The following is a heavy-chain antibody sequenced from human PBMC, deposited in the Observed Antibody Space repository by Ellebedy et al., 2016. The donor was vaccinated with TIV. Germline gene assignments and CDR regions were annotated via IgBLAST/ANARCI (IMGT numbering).Heavy chain of an antibody. CDR1: GFTFSSYW. V-gene: IGHV3-30-3*01. J-gene: IGHJ5*02. Sequence: GESLKISXAASGFTFSSYWMHWVRQAPGKGLEWVAVISYDGSNKYYADSVKGRFTISRDNSKNTLYLQMNSLRSEDTAVYYCARPTRGYYDSSGYYFSGNWFDPWGQGTLVTVSS. CDR3: ARPTRGYYDSSGYYFSGNWFDP. CDR2: ISYDGSNK. D-gene: IGHD3-22*01.